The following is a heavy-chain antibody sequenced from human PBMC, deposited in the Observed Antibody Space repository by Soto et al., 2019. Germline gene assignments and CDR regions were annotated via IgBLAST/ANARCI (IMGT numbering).Heavy chain of an antibody. D-gene: IGHD3-10*01. CDR2: IIAYNGNT. J-gene: IGHJ4*02. CDR3: ARGHPSNDYGSGISFDT. V-gene: IGHV1-18*01. CDR1: GYTFTSYA. Sequence: QVHLVQSGTEVKKPGTSMKVSCRASGYTFTSYAINWVRQAPGQGLEWVGRIIAYNGNTHSAQKLQGRVTMTMDTSTSTAYMELRSLRSDDTAVYYCARGHPSNDYGSGISFDTWGQGTLLTVSA.